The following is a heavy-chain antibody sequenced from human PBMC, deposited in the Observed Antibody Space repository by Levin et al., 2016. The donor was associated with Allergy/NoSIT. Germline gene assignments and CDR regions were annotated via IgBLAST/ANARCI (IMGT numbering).Heavy chain of an antibody. J-gene: IGHJ4*02. CDR2: IYHSGST. V-gene: IGHV4-4*02. Sequence: VRQAPGKGLEWIGEIYHSGSTNYNPSLKSRVTISVDKSKNQFSLKLSSVTAADTAVYYCARVVYYGSGSYFDYWGHGNPRSPSPQ. CDR3: ARVVYYGSGSYFDY. D-gene: IGHD3-10*01.